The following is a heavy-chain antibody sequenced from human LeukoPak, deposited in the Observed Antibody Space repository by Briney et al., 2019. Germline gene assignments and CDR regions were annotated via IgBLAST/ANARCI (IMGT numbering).Heavy chain of an antibody. Sequence: ASVEVSCKASGYTFTGYYMHWVRQAPGQGLEWMGWINPNSGGTNYAQKFQGRVTMTGDTSISTAYMELSRLRSDDTAVYYCASGTVRLGELSLYNWFDPWGQGTLVTVSS. CDR3: ASGTVRLGELSLYNWFDP. D-gene: IGHD3-16*02. CDR1: GYTFTGYY. J-gene: IGHJ5*02. CDR2: INPNSGGT. V-gene: IGHV1-2*02.